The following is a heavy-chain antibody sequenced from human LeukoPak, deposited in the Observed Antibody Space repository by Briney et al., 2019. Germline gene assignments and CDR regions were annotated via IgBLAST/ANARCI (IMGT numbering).Heavy chain of an antibody. CDR3: ARVGLLWFGELPDY. V-gene: IGHV4-30-2*01. J-gene: IGHJ4*02. CDR2: IYHSGST. D-gene: IGHD3-10*01. CDR1: GGSISSGGYS. Sequence: SETLSLTCAVSGGSISSGGYSWSWIRQPPGKGLEWIGYIYHSGSTYYHPSLKSRVTISVDTSKNQFSLKLSSVTAADTAVYYCARVGLLWFGELPDYWGQGTLVTVSS.